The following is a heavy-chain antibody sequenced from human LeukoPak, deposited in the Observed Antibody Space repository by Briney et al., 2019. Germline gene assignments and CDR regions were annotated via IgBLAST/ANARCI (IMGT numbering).Heavy chain of an antibody. Sequence: SETLSLTCTVSGGSISSGSYYWSWIRQPAGKGLEWIGRIYTSGSTNYNPSLKSRVTISVDTSKNQFSLKLSSVTAADTAVYYCARDVVVAGGENFDYWGQGTLVTVSS. J-gene: IGHJ4*02. V-gene: IGHV4-61*02. CDR1: GGSISSGSYY. CDR3: ARDVVVAGGENFDY. CDR2: IYTSGST. D-gene: IGHD6-19*01.